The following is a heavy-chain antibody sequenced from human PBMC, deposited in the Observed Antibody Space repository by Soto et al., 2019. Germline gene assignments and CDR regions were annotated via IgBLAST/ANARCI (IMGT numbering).Heavy chain of an antibody. CDR3: AKDQSNSNPLYYFDF. D-gene: IGHD3-22*01. CDR1: GFTFSIYA. Sequence: GSLRLSCAASGFTFSIYAMTWVRQSPGKGLEWVSSMSRTGDNTYYADSVKGRFTISRDNSKNTLYLQMNSLRAEDTAIYYCAKDQSNSNPLYYFDFWGPGTLVTVSS. J-gene: IGHJ4*02. V-gene: IGHV3-23*01. CDR2: MSRTGDNT.